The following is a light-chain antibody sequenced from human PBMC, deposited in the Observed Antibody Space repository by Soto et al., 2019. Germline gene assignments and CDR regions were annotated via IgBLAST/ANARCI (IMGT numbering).Light chain of an antibody. Sequence: DLQMTQSPSSLSASVGDRVTITCQASQDISNYLNWYQQKPGKAPKLLIYDASNLETAVPSRFSGSESGTDFTFPISSLQPEDIATYYCQQYDKFPRTFGQGPKVDIK. CDR3: QQYDKFPRT. CDR2: DAS. V-gene: IGKV1-33*01. CDR1: QDISNY. J-gene: IGKJ1*01.